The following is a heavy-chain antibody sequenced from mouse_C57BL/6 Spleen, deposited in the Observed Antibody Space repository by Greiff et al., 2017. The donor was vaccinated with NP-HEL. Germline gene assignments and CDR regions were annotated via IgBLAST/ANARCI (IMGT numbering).Heavy chain of an antibody. CDR3: ARNPSYGSSFYYAMDY. V-gene: IGHV1-77*01. D-gene: IGHD1-1*01. Sequence: VQLQESGAELVKPGASVKISCKASGYTFTDYYINWVKQRPGQGLEWIGKIGPGSGSTYYNEKFKGKATLTADKSSSTAYMQLSSLTSEDSAVYFCARNPSYGSSFYYAMDYWGQGTSVTVSS. CDR2: IGPGSGST. CDR1: GYTFTDYY. J-gene: IGHJ4*01.